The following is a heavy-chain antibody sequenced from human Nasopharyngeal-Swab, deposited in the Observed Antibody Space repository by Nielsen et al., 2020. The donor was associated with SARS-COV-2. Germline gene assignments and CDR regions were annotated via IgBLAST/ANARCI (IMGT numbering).Heavy chain of an antibody. J-gene: IGHJ3*02. CDR1: GFTVSRNH. V-gene: IGHV3-53*01. Sequence: GGSLRLSCTASGFTVSRNHMNWVRQAPGKGLEWVSVLYGNGTTSYADSVKGRFTISRDSSKNTLYLQMEGLRAGDTAVYFCAKDVKGDGYSLCDIWGQGTMVTVSS. CDR3: AKDVKGDGYSLCDI. CDR2: LYGNGTT. D-gene: IGHD5-24*01.